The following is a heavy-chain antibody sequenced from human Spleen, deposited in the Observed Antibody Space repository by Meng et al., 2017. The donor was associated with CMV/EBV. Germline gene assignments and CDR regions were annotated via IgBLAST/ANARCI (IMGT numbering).Heavy chain of an antibody. Sequence: GESLKISCAASGFTFSRYWMHWVRQAPGKGLVWVSRVNTDGRSTVYADSVKGRFTISRDKAKNTLYLEMSCLRAEDTAVYYCARVRGGSGKYPSPREHGFEIWGQGTTVTVSS. D-gene: IGHD1-26*01. CDR1: GFTFSRYW. CDR3: ARVRGGSGKYPSPREHGFEI. J-gene: IGHJ3*02. V-gene: IGHV3-74*01. CDR2: VNTDGRST.